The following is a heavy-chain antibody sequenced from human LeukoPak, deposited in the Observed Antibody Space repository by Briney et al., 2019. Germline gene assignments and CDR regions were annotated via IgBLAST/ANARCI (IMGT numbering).Heavy chain of an antibody. J-gene: IGHJ4*02. Sequence: SETLSLTCSVSGGSIISTNYYWGWIRQPPGKGLEWIGSIYQSGSGSSYYNPSLKSRVTISGDTSKNHFFLRLSSVTAADTAVYYCASTLRFLPYRRFDYWGQGTLATVPS. CDR3: ASTLRFLPYRRFDY. V-gene: IGHV4-39*02. D-gene: IGHD3-3*01. CDR1: GGSIISTNYY. CDR2: IYQSGSGSS.